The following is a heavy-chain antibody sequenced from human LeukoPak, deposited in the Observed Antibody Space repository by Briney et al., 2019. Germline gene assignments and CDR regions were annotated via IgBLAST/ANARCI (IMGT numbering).Heavy chain of an antibody. CDR1: GFTFDSYG. CDR2: IWFDGGKK. CDR3: TREQSPFYGDYGAFDI. J-gene: IGHJ3*02. V-gene: IGHV3-33*01. Sequence: GRSLRLSCAASGFTFDSYGMHWVRQAPGKGLEWVAVIWFDGGKKYYGDSVKGRFTISRDNSKDTLFLQMNSLRAEDTAVYYCTREQSPFYGDYGAFDIWGQGAMVTVSS. D-gene: IGHD4-17*01.